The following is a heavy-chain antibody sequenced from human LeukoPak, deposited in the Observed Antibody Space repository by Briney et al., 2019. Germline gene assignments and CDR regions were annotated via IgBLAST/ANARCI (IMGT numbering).Heavy chain of an antibody. CDR3: ARGGDAFDI. D-gene: IGHD1-26*01. Sequence: PSETLSLTCAVYGGSFSGYYWSWIRQPPVKGLEWIGYIYYSGSTNYNPSLKSRVTISVDTSKNQFSLKLSSVTAADTAVYYCARGGDAFDIWGQGTMVTVSS. V-gene: IGHV4-59*01. J-gene: IGHJ3*02. CDR1: GGSFSGYY. CDR2: IYYSGST.